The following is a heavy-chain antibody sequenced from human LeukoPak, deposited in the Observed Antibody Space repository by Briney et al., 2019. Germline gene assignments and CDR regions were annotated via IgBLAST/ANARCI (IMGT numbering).Heavy chain of an antibody. J-gene: IGHJ4*02. V-gene: IGHV3-23*01. CDR2: ISGSGGT. D-gene: IGHD5-24*01. CDR3: AKDYSAYNYLADFDY. Sequence: PGGPLRLSCAASGFTFNSYDMSWVRQAPGKGLEWVSAISGSGGTYYAESVKGRFTVSRDNSNNTLYLQMDGMRAEDTAVYYCAKDYSAYNYLADFDYWGQGTLVTVSS. CDR1: GFTFNSYD.